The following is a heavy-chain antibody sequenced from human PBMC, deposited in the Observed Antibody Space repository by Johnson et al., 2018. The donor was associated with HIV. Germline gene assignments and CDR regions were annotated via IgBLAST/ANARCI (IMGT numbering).Heavy chain of an antibody. J-gene: IGHJ3*02. V-gene: IGHV3-13*01. Sequence: VQLVESGGGLVQPGESLRLSCAASGFTFNNYDMHWVRQPTGKSLEWVSVIFPGGDTSYAASVRGRFTISRENGKNSLYLQMNSLRAGDTAVYYCTRVFQNGLDIWGQGTTVTVSS. CDR1: GFTFNNYD. D-gene: IGHD1-1*01. CDR3: TRVFQNGLDI. CDR2: IFPGGDT.